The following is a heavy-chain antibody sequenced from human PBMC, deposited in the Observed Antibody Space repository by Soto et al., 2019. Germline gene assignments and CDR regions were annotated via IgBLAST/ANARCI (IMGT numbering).Heavy chain of an antibody. J-gene: IGHJ4*02. CDR2: IWYDGSNK. V-gene: IGHV3-33*01. CDR1: GFTFSSYG. CDR3: ASFWGCSGGSCQTFDY. Sequence: QVQLVESGGGVVQPGRSLRLSCAASGFTFSSYGMHWVRQAPGKGLXWVAVIWYDGSNKYYADSVKGRFTISRDNSKYTLYLQMNSLRAEDTAVYYCASFWGCSGGSCQTFDYWGQGTLVTVSS. D-gene: IGHD2-15*01.